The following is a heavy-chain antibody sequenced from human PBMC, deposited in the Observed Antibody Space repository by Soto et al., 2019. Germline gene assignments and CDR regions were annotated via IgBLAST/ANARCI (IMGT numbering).Heavy chain of an antibody. J-gene: IGHJ6*02. CDR3: VQSRCGGDCLQSYSSHSYYGLDV. CDR2: IYWDDDK. D-gene: IGHD2-21*02. CDR1: GFSLSTTGVG. V-gene: IGHV2-5*02. Sequence: QITLKESGPTLVKPTQTLTLTCTFSGFSLSTTGVGVGWISQPPGKALEWLALIYWDDDKRYNPSLNSRLTITKDPYKNQVVLAMTNMDPVDTATYYCVQSRCGGDCLQSYSSHSYYGLDVLCQGTTVTVSS.